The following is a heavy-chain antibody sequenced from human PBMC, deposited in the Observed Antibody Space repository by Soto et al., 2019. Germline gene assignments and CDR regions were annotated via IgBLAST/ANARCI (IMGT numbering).Heavy chain of an antibody. CDR1: GFTFSSYA. V-gene: IGHV3-23*01. Sequence: GGARRLYRAASGFTFSSYAMSWVRQAPGTGLKWVSAISGSGGSTYYADSVKGRFTISRDNSKNTLYLQMNSLRAEDTAVYYCAKARAQYYDFWTGYPVDYWGQGT. CDR2: ISGSGGST. D-gene: IGHD3-3*01. J-gene: IGHJ4*02. CDR3: AKARAQYYDFWTGYPVDY.